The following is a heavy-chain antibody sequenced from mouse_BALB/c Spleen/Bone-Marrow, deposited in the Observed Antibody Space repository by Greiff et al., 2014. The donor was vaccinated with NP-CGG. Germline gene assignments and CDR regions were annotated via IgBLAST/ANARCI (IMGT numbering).Heavy chain of an antibody. D-gene: IGHD2-2*01. CDR1: GYTFTDYW. J-gene: IGHJ2*01. Sequence: VQLQQSGAELVMPGASVKMSCKASGYTFTDYWMHWVKQRPGQGLEWIGAIDTSDSYTSYNQKFKGKATLTVDESSSTAYIQLSGLTSEDSAVYYCAREGYGYQYFDYWGQGTTLTVSS. V-gene: IGHV1-69*01. CDR3: AREGYGYQYFDY. CDR2: IDTSDSYT.